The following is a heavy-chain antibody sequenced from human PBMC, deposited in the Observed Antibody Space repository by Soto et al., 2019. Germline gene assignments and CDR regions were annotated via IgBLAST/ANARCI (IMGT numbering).Heavy chain of an antibody. V-gene: IGHV1-69*13. CDR1: GGTFSSYA. J-gene: IGHJ6*02. Sequence: ASVKVSCKASGGTFSSYAISWVRQAPGQGLEWMGGIIPIFGTANYAQKFQGRVTITADESTSTAYMELSSLRSEDTAVYYCARGGGYEPNYYYYGMDVWGQGTTVTVPS. CDR3: ARGGGYEPNYYYYGMDV. CDR2: IIPIFGTA. D-gene: IGHD5-12*01.